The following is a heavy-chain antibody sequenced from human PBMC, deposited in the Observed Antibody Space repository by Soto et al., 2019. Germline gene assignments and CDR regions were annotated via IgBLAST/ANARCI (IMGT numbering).Heavy chain of an antibody. Sequence: SETLSLTCAVYGGSFSGYYWSWIRQPPGKGLEWIGEINHSGSTNYNPSLKSRVTISVDTSKNQFSLKLSSVTAADTAVYYFARGGPPTTYYYGSGRKYGMDVWGQGTTVTVSS. CDR3: ARGGPPTTYYYGSGRKYGMDV. D-gene: IGHD3-10*01. CDR2: INHSGST. J-gene: IGHJ6*02. CDR1: GGSFSGYY. V-gene: IGHV4-34*01.